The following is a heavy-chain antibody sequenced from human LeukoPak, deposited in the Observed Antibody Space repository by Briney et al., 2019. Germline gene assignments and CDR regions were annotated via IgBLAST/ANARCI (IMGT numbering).Heavy chain of an antibody. J-gene: IGHJ4*02. Sequence: ASVKVSCKASGYTFTGYYMHWVRQAPGQGLEWMGWINPNSGGTNYAQKFQSRVTMTRDTSISTAYMELSRLRSDDTAVYYCARHFPRYSYGSMEFDYWGQGTLVTVSS. CDR3: ARHFPRYSYGSMEFDY. CDR2: INPNSGGT. V-gene: IGHV1-2*02. D-gene: IGHD5-18*01. CDR1: GYTFTGYY.